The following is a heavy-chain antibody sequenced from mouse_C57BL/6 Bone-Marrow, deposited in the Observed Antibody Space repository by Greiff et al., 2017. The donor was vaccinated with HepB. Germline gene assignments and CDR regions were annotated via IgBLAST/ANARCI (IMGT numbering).Heavy chain of an antibody. CDR3: ARGPYYGSRGAMDY. D-gene: IGHD1-1*01. V-gene: IGHV3-6*01. Sequence: EVQLVESGPGLVKPSQSLSLTCSVTGYSITSGYYWNWIRQFPGNKLEWMGYISYDGSNNYNPSLKNRISITRDTSKNQFFLKLNSVTTEDTATYYCARGPYYGSRGAMDYWGQGTSVTVSS. CDR2: ISYDGSN. J-gene: IGHJ4*01. CDR1: GYSITSGYY.